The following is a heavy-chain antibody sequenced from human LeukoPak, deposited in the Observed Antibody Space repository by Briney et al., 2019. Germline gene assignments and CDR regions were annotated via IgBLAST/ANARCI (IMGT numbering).Heavy chain of an antibody. CDR2: TYYRSKWYN. Sequence: SQTLSLTCAISGHTVSNKNAACNWIRQSPSRGLEWLGRTYYRSKWYNDYAVSVKGRIDINPDTSKNQFSLRLNPVAPEDTAVYFCAGEGVGATMANWGRGTLVTVSS. D-gene: IGHD1-26*01. J-gene: IGHJ4*02. CDR1: GHTVSNKNAA. V-gene: IGHV6-1*01. CDR3: AGEGVGATMAN.